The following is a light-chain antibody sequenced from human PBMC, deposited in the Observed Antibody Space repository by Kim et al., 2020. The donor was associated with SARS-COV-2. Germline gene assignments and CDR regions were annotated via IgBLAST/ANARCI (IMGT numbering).Light chain of an antibody. J-gene: IGLJ2*01. CDR2: RNN. CDR1: RSNIGAAYH. CDR3: QSYDSSLNVVV. V-gene: IGLV1-40*01. Sequence: QRVTTSCTGRRSNIGAAYHVPWSRQLPGTAPTLLIYRNNNRPSGVPDRFSGSKSGTSASLAITGLQAEDEADYYCQSYDSSLNVVVFGGGTQLTVL.